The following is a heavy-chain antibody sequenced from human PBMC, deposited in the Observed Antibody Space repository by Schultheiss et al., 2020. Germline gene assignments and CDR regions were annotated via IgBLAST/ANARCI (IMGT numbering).Heavy chain of an antibody. J-gene: IGHJ5*02. Sequence: SETLSLTCTVSGGSISSGSYYWSWIRQPAGKGLEWIGRIYTSGSTNYNPSLKSRVTISVDTSKNQFSLKLSSVTAADTAVYYCAREIVGPASTRWFDPWGQGALVTVSS. V-gene: IGHV4-61*02. CDR3: AREIVGPASTRWFDP. CDR2: IYTSGST. D-gene: IGHD2/OR15-2a*01. CDR1: GGSISSGSYY.